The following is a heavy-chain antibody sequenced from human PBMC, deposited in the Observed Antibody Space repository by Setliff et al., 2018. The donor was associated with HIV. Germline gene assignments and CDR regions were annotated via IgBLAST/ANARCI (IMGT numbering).Heavy chain of an antibody. J-gene: IGHJ4*02. CDR1: GGSVSSSTTYY. D-gene: IGHD4-17*01. CDR2: MYYTGSS. CDR3: VRDDYGYNGKGFDY. V-gene: IGHV4-39*02. Sequence: SETLSLTCTVSGGSVSSSTTYYWGWIRQPPGKGLEWIGSMYYTGSSYYNPSLKSRVTISIDTSNNQISLRLSSVTAADTAMYYCVRDDYGYNGKGFDYWGPGALVTVSS.